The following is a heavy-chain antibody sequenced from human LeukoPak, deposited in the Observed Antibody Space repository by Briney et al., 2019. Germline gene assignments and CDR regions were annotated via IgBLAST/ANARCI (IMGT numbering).Heavy chain of an antibody. Sequence: SETLSLTCTVSGGSISSYYWSWIRQPPGKGLEWIGYIYYSGSTNYNPPLKSRVTISVDTSKNQFSLKLSSVTAADTAVYYCARVERVVVPANYRYYYYYGMDVWGQGTTVTVSS. V-gene: IGHV4-59*01. CDR1: GGSISSYY. J-gene: IGHJ6*02. D-gene: IGHD2-2*01. CDR2: IYYSGST. CDR3: ARVERVVVPANYRYYYYYGMDV.